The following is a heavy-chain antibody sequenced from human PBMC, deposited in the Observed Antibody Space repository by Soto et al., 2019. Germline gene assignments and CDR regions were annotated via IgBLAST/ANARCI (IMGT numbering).Heavy chain of an antibody. CDR3: AREGGVVVVAGDWYFDL. V-gene: IGHV3-33*01. CDR1: GFTFSSYG. J-gene: IGHJ2*01. D-gene: IGHD2-15*01. Sequence: QVQLVESGGGVVQPGRSLRLSCAASGFTFSSYGMHWVRQAPGKGLEWVAVIWYDGSNKYYADSVKGRFTISRDNSKNTLYLKMNSLRAEDTAVYYCAREGGVVVVAGDWYFDLWGRGTLVTVSS. CDR2: IWYDGSNK.